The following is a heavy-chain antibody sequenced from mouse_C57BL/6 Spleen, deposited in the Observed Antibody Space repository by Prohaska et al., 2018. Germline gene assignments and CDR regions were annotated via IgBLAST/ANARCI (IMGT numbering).Heavy chain of an antibody. CDR1: GFNIKDYY. D-gene: IGHD1-1*01. J-gene: IGHJ2*01. CDR2: IDPEDGET. V-gene: IGHV14-2*01. CDR3: ARGITTVVATDY. Sequence: AELVKPVASVKLSCTASGFNIKDYYMHWVTQRTEQGLEWIGRIDPEDGETKYALKFQGKATITADTSSNTAYLQLSSLTSEDTAVYYCARGITTVVATDYWGQGTTLTVSS.